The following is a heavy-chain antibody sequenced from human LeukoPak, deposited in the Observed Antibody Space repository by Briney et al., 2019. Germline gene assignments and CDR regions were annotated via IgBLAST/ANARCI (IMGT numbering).Heavy chain of an antibody. CDR2: IRYDGSNK. CDR1: GFTFSSYG. V-gene: IGHV3-30*02. Sequence: PGGSLRLSCAASGFTFSSYGMHWVRQAPGKGLEWVAFIRYDGSNKYYADSVKGRFTISRDNSKNTLYLQMNSLRAEDTAVYYCAKDRGYSYGPLDYWGQGTLVTVSS. D-gene: IGHD5-18*01. CDR3: AKDRGYSYGPLDY. J-gene: IGHJ4*02.